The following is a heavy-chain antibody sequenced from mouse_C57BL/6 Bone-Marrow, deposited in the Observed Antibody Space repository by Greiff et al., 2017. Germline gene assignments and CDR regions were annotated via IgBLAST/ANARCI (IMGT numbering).Heavy chain of an antibody. J-gene: IGHJ2*01. CDR2: IDPSDSYT. V-gene: IGHV1-69*01. CDR3: ARGGVGY. CDR1: GYTFTSYW. Sequence: VQLQQPGAELVMPGASVKLSCKASGYTFTSYWMHWVKQRPGQGLEWIGEIDPSDSYTNYNQKFKGKSTLTVDKSSSTAYMQLSSLTSEDAAVYYCARGGVGYWGQGTTLTVSS.